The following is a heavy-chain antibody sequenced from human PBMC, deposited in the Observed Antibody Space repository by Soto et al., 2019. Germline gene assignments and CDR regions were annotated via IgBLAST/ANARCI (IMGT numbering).Heavy chain of an antibody. Sequence: QVQLQESGPGLVKPSETLSLTCTVSGGSISSYYWSWIRQPPGKGLEWTGYIYYSGSTNYTPSPKSRLNIAVAASKNQFALKLSSVPAADTAVYYCARGYILTRWWAFDIWGQGTMVTVS. CDR3: ARGYILTRWWAFDI. D-gene: IGHD3-9*01. CDR1: GGSISSYY. V-gene: IGHV4-59*01. J-gene: IGHJ3*02. CDR2: IYYSGST.